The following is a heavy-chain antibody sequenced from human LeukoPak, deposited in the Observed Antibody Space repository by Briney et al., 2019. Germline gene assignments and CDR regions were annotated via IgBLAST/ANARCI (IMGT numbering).Heavy chain of an antibody. CDR3: ARDLARYSRDSSGYDY. Sequence: SETLSLTCAVSGYSISSGYYWDWIRPPPGKGLEWIGRIYHSEGTYYNPSLTSRVTISVDTSQNQFYLILSSVTAADTAVYYCARDLARYSRDSSGYDYWGQGTLVTVSS. V-gene: IGHV4-38-2*02. J-gene: IGHJ4*02. CDR1: GYSISSGYY. CDR2: IYHSEGT. D-gene: IGHD3-22*01.